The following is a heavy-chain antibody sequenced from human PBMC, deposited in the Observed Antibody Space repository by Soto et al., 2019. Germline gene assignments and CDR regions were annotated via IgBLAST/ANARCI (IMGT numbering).Heavy chain of an antibody. CDR3: AHRVLRTVFGLVTTTAIYFDF. J-gene: IGHJ4*02. Sequence: QITLNESGTTVMRPTETLTLTCRFSGFSLTTSGVGVGWVRQSPGKAPEWLALIYWDDDKRYSESLKSRLTITKDTSKNQVVLTVANLDPTDTATYYCAHRVLRTVFGLVTTTAIYFDFWGQGTPVAVSS. D-gene: IGHD3-3*01. V-gene: IGHV2-5*02. CDR2: IYWDDDK. CDR1: GFSLTTSGVG.